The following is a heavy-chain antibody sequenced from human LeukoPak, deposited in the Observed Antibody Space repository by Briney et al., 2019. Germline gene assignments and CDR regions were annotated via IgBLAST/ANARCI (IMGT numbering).Heavy chain of an antibody. Sequence: GSLRLSCVASGFTFSNFAMSWVRQSPGKGLEWIGEISHTEGTRYNPSLESRVTMSVGTSENQLSLKLIFVTTADTAVYYCARIRCRHSGSLCYNHWGLGTLVTVSS. CDR2: ISHTEGT. V-gene: IGHV4-34*01. J-gene: IGHJ4*02. CDR3: ARIRCRHSGSLCYNH. D-gene: IGHD3-22*01. CDR1: GFTFSNFA.